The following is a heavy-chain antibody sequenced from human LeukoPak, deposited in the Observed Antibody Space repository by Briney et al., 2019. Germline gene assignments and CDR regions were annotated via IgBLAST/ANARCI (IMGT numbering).Heavy chain of an antibody. D-gene: IGHD1-26*01. Sequence: GASVKVSCKAPEYTFTVYYMHSVRQAPGQGLEWMGWINPNSGGTKYAQKFQGRVTMTRDPSISTAYMELRRLRFDDAAVYYCARDAWLVGATNLYYFDRGGQGTPVTVSS. CDR3: ARDAWLVGATNLYYFDR. CDR2: INPNSGGT. CDR1: EYTFTVYY. J-gene: IGHJ4*02. V-gene: IGHV1-2*02.